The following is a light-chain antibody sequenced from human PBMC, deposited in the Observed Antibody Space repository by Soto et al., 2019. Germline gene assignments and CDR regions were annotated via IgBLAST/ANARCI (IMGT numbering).Light chain of an antibody. J-gene: IGLJ1*01. CDR1: SSDVGGFNF. V-gene: IGLV2-14*01. Sequence: QSVLTQPASVSGSPGQSITISCTGTSSDVGGFNFVSWYQQHPGKVPKRLIYEVSNRPSGVSPRFSGSKSGNTASLTISGLQADDEATYYCSSYTTSSTSQVFGTGTQLTVL. CDR3: SSYTTSSTSQV. CDR2: EVS.